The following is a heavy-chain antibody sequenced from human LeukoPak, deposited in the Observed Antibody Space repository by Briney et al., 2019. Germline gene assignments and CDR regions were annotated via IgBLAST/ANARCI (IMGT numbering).Heavy chain of an antibody. Sequence: ASVKVSCKASGYTFNIFGINWVRQAPGQGLEWVGWVSAYSGNTNYAERFQGRVTMTTDTSTRTVYMELSSLRSDDTAVYYCARFVNNGHDYPGDYWGQGTLVTVSS. J-gene: IGHJ4*02. CDR2: VSAYSGNT. CDR3: ARFVNNGHDYPGDY. D-gene: IGHD5-12*01. V-gene: IGHV1-18*01. CDR1: GYTFNIFG.